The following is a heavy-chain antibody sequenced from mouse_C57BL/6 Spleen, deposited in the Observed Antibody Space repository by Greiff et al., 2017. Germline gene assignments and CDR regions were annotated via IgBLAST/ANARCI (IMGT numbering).Heavy chain of an antibody. Sequence: VQLQQSGAELVRPGASVTLSCKASGYTFTDYEMHWVKQTPVHGLEWIGAIDPETGGTAYNQKFKGKAILTADKSSSTAYMELRSLTSEDSAVYYCTRWSYDGYYVWFVYWGQGTLVTVSA. CDR3: TRWSYDGYYVWFVY. D-gene: IGHD2-3*01. J-gene: IGHJ3*01. V-gene: IGHV1-15*01. CDR1: GYTFTDYE. CDR2: IDPETGGT.